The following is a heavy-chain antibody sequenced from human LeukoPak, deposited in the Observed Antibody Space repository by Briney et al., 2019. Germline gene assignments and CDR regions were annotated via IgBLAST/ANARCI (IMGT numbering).Heavy chain of an antibody. CDR2: ISWNSGSI. CDR3: AKGRDSYSSGWYDY. V-gene: IGHV3-9*01. J-gene: IGHJ4*02. CDR1: GFTFYDYA. D-gene: IGHD6-19*01. Sequence: PGGSLRLSCAASGFTFYDYAMRWVRHAPGKGLEWVSGISWNSGSIGYADSVKGRFTISRDNAKNSLYLQMNSLRAEDTALYYCAKGRDSYSSGWYDYWGQGTLVTVSS.